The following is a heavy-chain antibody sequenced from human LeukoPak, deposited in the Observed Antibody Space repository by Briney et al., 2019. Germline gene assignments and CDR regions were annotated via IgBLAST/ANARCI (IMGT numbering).Heavy chain of an antibody. D-gene: IGHD4-17*01. CDR2: INPSGGST. V-gene: IGHV1-46*01. CDR3: ARATVTTKARIDY. CDR1: GYSFTNNY. J-gene: IGHJ4*02. Sequence: ASVKVACKACGYSFTNNYISWVRQAPGQGLEWMGIINPSGGSTTYAQKFQGRVTMTRDTSTSTVYMELSSLRSEDTAVYYCARATVTTKARIDYWGQGTLVTVSS.